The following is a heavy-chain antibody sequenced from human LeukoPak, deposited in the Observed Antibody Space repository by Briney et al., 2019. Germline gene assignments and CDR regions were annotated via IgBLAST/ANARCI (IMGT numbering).Heavy chain of an antibody. CDR1: GFTFTSSA. J-gene: IGHJ4*02. CDR3: AADLAVRGDYFDY. CDR2: IVVGSGHT. V-gene: IGHV1-58*02. Sequence: SVKVSCKASGFTFTSSAMQWVRQARGQRLEWIGWIVVGSGHTSYARKFQERVTITRDMSTGTAYMELSSLRSEDTAVYYCAADLAVRGDYFDYWGQGTLVTVSS. D-gene: IGHD6-6*01.